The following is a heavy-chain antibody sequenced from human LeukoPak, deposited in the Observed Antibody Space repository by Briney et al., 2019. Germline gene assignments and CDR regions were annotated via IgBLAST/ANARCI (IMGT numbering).Heavy chain of an antibody. J-gene: IGHJ5*02. Sequence: PSETLSLTCTVSGGSISSSSYYWGWIRQPPGKGLEWIGSVYYTGSTYYNPSLKSRVTISVDTSKNQFTLKLSSVTAADTAVYYCARDGGSKPDYGGNYWFDPWGQGTLVTVSS. CDR1: GGSISSSSYY. D-gene: IGHD4-23*01. V-gene: IGHV4-39*02. CDR2: VYYTGST. CDR3: ARDGGSKPDYGGNYWFDP.